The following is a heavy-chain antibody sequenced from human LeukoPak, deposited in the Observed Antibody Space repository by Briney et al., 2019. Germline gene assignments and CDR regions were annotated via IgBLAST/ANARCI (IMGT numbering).Heavy chain of an antibody. CDR1: GGSFSGYY. D-gene: IGHD2-21*02. Sequence: PSETLSLTCAVYGGSFSGYYWSWIRQPPGKGLEWIGEINHSGSTNYNPSLKSRVTISLGTSGNQFSLKLSSVTAADTAVYYCASGYCGGACQLGGVDMWGQGTMVTVSS. CDR2: INHSGST. V-gene: IGHV4-34*01. CDR3: ASGYCGGACQLGGVDM. J-gene: IGHJ3*02.